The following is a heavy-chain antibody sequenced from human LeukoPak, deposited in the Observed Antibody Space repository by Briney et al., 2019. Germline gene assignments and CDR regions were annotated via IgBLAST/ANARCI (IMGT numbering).Heavy chain of an antibody. CDR3: SRDLFTSSSYFYYMDV. CDR1: GFTFSSYA. CDR2: VSSSGGST. J-gene: IGHJ6*03. D-gene: IGHD6-6*01. Sequence: GGSLRLSCAASGFTFSSYAMHWVRQVPGKGLEYVSAVSSSGGSTYYANSVKGGFTISRDNSKNTLYLQMGSLRAEDMAVYYCSRDLFTSSSYFYYMDVWGKGTTVTVSS. V-gene: IGHV3-64*01.